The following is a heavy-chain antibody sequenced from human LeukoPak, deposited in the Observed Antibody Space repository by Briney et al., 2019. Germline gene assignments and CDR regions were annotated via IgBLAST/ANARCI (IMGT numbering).Heavy chain of an antibody. J-gene: IGHJ6*03. CDR1: GGTFSSYA. D-gene: IGHD6-13*01. CDR2: MNPNSGNT. Sequence: ASVKVSCKASGGTFSSYAISWVRQAPGQGLEWMGWMNPNSGNTGYAQKFQGRVTTTRNTSISTAYMELSSLRSEDTAVYYCARGRKRHTAAGTVYYYYYMDVWGKGTTVTVSS. CDR3: ARGRKRHTAAGTVYYYYYMDV. V-gene: IGHV1-8*03.